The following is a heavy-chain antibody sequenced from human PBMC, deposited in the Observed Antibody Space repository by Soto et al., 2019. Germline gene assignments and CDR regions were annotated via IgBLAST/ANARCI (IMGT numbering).Heavy chain of an antibody. CDR1: GGTFSSYA. CDR3: ARVRGYYDSSGYYYGSGYYYGMDV. Sequence: SVKVSCKASGGTFSSYAISWVRQAPGQGLEWMGGIIPIFGTANYAQKFQGRVTITADESTSTAYMELSSLRSEDTAVYYCARVRGYYDSSGYYYGSGYYYGMDVWGQGTTVTAP. D-gene: IGHD3-22*01. J-gene: IGHJ6*02. V-gene: IGHV1-69*13. CDR2: IIPIFGTA.